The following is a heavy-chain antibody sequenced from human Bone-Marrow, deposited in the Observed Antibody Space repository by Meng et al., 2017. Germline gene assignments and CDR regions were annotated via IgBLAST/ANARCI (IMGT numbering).Heavy chain of an antibody. J-gene: IGHJ4*02. D-gene: IGHD3-10*01. Sequence: QGELVQAGAELKKPGASVSVSCKSSGYTFTAVYIRWVRQAPGRGVEWMGHIKPPSGDTLYAQKFQGRVSMTRDTSISTAYMELSSLRSEDTAVYYCARAVTMVRGVIWYFDYWGQGTLVTVSS. CDR3: ARAVTMVRGVIWYFDY. CDR2: IKPPSGDT. V-gene: IGHV1-2*06. CDR1: GYTFTAVY.